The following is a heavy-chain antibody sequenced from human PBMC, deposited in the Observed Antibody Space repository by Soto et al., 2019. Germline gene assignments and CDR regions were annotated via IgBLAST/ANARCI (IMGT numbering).Heavy chain of an antibody. D-gene: IGHD6-19*01. V-gene: IGHV1-69*04. CDR1: GGTFSSYT. Sequence: SVKVSCKASGGTFSSYTISWVRQAPGQGLEWMGRIIPILGIANYAQKFQGRVTITADKSTSTAYMELSSLRSEDTAVYYCARDHPNSSGWYYFDYWGQGTLVTVSS. CDR3: ARDHPNSSGWYYFDY. CDR2: IIPILGIA. J-gene: IGHJ4*02.